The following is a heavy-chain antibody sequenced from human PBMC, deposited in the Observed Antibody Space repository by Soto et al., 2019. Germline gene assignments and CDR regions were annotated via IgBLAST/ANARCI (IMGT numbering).Heavy chain of an antibody. D-gene: IGHD3-22*01. CDR3: AREDYYDSSGYLPVRYYFGMDV. Sequence: ASVKVSCKASGYTCTNSGISWVRQAPGQGLEWMGWIGAYNGHTKYAQKLQGRVTMTTDTSTSTAYMELRSLKSDDAAVYYCAREDYYDSSGYLPVRYYFGMDVWGQGTTVTVS. CDR1: GYTCTNSG. CDR2: IGAYNGHT. J-gene: IGHJ6*02. V-gene: IGHV1-18*01.